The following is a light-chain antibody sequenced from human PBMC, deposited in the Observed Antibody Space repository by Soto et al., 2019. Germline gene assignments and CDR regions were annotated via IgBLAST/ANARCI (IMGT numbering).Light chain of an antibody. V-gene: IGKV3-15*01. CDR3: QHYNNWPLT. CDR2: VAS. Sequence: EIVMTQSPATLSVSPGGRATLSCRASQSISDTLAWYQQKPGQAPRLLIHVASTRATGIPARFSGSGSGTDFTLTISSLQSEDFAVYYCQHYNNWPLTFGQGTKVDI. J-gene: IGKJ4*01. CDR1: QSISDT.